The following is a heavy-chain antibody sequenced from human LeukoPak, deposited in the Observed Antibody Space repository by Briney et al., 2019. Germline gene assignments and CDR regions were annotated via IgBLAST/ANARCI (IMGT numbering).Heavy chain of an antibody. CDR1: GFTFSGSA. CDR3: TRLGITGDGFDI. D-gene: IGHD7-27*01. Sequence: GGSLRPSCTTSGFTFSGSAMHWVRQASGKGLEWVGRIRSKANNYATAYAASVKGRFTISRDDLKNTAYLQMNSLKTEDTAVYYCTRLGITGDGFDIWGQGTMVTVSS. V-gene: IGHV3-73*01. J-gene: IGHJ3*02. CDR2: IRSKANNYAT.